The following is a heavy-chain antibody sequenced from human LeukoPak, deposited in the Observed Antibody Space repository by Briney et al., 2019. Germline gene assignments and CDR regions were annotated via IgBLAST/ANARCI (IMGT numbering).Heavy chain of an antibody. V-gene: IGHV1-46*01. Sequence: GASVKVSCKASGYTFTGYYMHWVRQAPGQGLEWMGIINPSGGSTNYAQKFQGRVTITADKSTSTAYMELSSLRSEDTAVYYCAMGVGAPEDLAVAADFDYWGQGTLVTVSS. D-gene: IGHD6-19*01. J-gene: IGHJ4*02. CDR1: GYTFTGYY. CDR3: AMGVGAPEDLAVAADFDY. CDR2: INPSGGST.